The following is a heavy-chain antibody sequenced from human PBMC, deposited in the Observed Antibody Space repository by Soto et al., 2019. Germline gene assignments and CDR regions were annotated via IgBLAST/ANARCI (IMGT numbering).Heavy chain of an antibody. D-gene: IGHD4-17*01. CDR1: GGSISSSKW. CDR3: ARRADYGDKTDY. J-gene: IGHJ4*02. CDR2: IYHSGGT. Sequence: LETLSLTFAVSGGSISSSKWWGWGPQPPGKGLEWIGEIYHSGGTNYNPSLKSRVTISVDKSKNQFSLKLSSVTAADTAVYYCARRADYGDKTDYWGQGTQVTVSS. V-gene: IGHV4-4*02.